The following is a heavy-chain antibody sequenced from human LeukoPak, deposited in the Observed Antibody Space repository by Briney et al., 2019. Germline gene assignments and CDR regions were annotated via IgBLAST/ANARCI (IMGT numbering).Heavy chain of an antibody. V-gene: IGHV4-38-2*01. CDR1: GYSITSGYY. CDR3: SRHRKSGSYFDLFDP. CDR2: IYHSGST. J-gene: IGHJ5*02. Sequence: SETLSLTCAVSGYSITSGYYWGGIRQPPGKEREWMGSIYHSGSTYYNPSLKSRVTISVDTSKNQFSLKLSSEAAAYASVYYYSRHRKSGSYFDLFDPWAQETVVTVSS. D-gene: IGHD1-26*01.